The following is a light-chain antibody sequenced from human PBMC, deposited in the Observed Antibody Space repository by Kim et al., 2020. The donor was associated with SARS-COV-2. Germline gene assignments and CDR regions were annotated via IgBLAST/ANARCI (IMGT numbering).Light chain of an antibody. CDR1: NGNSTSA. CDR3: QTWGSGTVV. Sequence: PVTLTLTLGNGNSTSAIAWYRQQPDKSPRYLMKLYSDGRHVKGDGIPDRLSGSSSGPQRYLTISSLQSEDEADYYCQTWGSGTVVFGGGTQLTVL. V-gene: IGLV4-69*01. CDR2: LYSDGRH. J-gene: IGLJ2*01.